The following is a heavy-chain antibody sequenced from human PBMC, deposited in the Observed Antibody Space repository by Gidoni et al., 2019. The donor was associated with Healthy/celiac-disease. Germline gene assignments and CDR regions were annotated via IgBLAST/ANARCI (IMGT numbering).Heavy chain of an antibody. CDR3: ARHSRYGSYYYFDY. Sequence: QLQLQESGPGLVKPSETLSLTCTVSGGSISSSSYYWGWIRQPPGKGLEWIGSIYYSGSTYYNPSLKSRVTISVDTSKNQFSLKLSSVTAADTAVYYCARHSRYGSYYYFDYWGQGTLVTVSS. CDR1: GGSISSSSYY. V-gene: IGHV4-39*01. J-gene: IGHJ4*02. CDR2: IYYSGST. D-gene: IGHD1-26*01.